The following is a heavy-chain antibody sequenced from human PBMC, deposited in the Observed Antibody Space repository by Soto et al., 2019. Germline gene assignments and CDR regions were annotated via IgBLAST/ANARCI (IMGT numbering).Heavy chain of an antibody. CDR3: VRDIR. CDR1: GFTFNNFW. Sequence: EVHLVESGGGLVQPGGSLRLSCAASGFTFNNFWMYWVRQTPEKGLVWVSGINSDGTTTIYADSVKGRFTISRDNAKNTLYLQMNSLTVEDTAIYYCVRDIRWGQGTLVTVSS. CDR2: INSDGTTT. J-gene: IGHJ4*02. V-gene: IGHV3-74*01.